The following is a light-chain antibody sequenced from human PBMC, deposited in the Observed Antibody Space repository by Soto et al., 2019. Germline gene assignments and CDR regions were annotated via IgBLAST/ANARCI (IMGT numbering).Light chain of an antibody. CDR3: QRYNNWPLT. J-gene: IGKJ4*01. Sequence: EIVLTQSPATLSLSPGERVTLSCRASQGIGDTLAWYQQKPGQTPRLLIYDSSTRAIGIPIRFSGSRSGTEFILTINGLQFEDFAVYYCQRYNNWPLTFGGGTKVEIK. CDR2: DSS. V-gene: IGKV3-15*01. CDR1: QGIGDT.